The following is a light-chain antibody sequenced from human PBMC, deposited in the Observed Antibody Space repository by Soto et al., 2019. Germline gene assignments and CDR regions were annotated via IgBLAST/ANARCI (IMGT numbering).Light chain of an antibody. J-gene: IGLJ2*01. CDR1: NSDVGGYTY. CDR3: SSYTTANTLL. CDR2: EVR. Sequence: QSALTQPASVSGSPGQSITISCTGTNSDVGGYTYVSWYQQYPGKAPKLLIYEVRNRPSGVSSRFSGSKSGNTASLTISGLQAEDEAEYYCSSYTTANTLLFGGGTKLTVL. V-gene: IGLV2-14*01.